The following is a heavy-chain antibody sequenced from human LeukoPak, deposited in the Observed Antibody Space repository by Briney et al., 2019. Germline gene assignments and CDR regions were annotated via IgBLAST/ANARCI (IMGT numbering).Heavy chain of an antibody. D-gene: IGHD3-10*01. Sequence: ASVKVSCKASGYTFTSYYMHWVRQAPGQGLEWMGIINPSGGSTSYAQKFQGRVTMTRDMSTSTVYMELSSLRAEDTALYYCVNTIVRGVIPYFDYWGQGTLVTVSS. V-gene: IGHV1-46*01. CDR3: VNTIVRGVIPYFDY. CDR2: INPSGGST. CDR1: GYTFTSYY. J-gene: IGHJ4*02.